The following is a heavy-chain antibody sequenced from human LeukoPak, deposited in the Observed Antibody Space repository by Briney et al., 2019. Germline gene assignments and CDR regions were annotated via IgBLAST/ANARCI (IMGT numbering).Heavy chain of an antibody. CDR1: GGSFSGYY. Sequence: PSETLSLTCAVYGGSFSGYYWSWIRQPPGKGLEWIGEINHSGSTNYNPSLKSQVTISVDTSKNQFSLKLSSVTAADTAVYYCASGRGSAYYYGPGSRYFDYWGQGTLVTVSS. V-gene: IGHV4-34*01. CDR3: ASGRGSAYYYGPGSRYFDY. CDR2: INHSGST. D-gene: IGHD3-10*01. J-gene: IGHJ4*02.